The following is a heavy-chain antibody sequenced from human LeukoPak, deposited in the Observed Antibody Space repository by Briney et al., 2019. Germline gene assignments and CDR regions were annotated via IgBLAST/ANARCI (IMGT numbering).Heavy chain of an antibody. J-gene: IGHJ5*01. CDR3: ARDNGGWFDS. D-gene: IGHD3-10*01. Sequence: LTGGSLRLSCVASEFIFSDYWMSWVRQAPGKGLEWVANIKQGGREEKYVGSVKGRFAISRDDAKSTVYLQIDSLSGDDTAVYYCARDNGGWFDSWGRGTLVTVSS. CDR2: IKQGGREE. V-gene: IGHV3-7*03. CDR1: EFIFSDYW.